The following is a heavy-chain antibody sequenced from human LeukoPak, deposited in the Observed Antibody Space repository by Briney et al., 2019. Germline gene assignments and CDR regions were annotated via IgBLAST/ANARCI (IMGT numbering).Heavy chain of an antibody. Sequence: PGGSLRLSCAASGFTFSSYAMSWVRQAPGKGLEWVSAISGSGGSTYYADSVKGRFTISRDNSKNTLYLQMNSPRAEDTAVYYCAKGGGSCYFEFYFDYWGQGTLVTVSS. D-gene: IGHD2-15*01. J-gene: IGHJ4*02. V-gene: IGHV3-23*01. CDR1: GFTFSSYA. CDR3: AKGGGSCYFEFYFDY. CDR2: ISGSGGST.